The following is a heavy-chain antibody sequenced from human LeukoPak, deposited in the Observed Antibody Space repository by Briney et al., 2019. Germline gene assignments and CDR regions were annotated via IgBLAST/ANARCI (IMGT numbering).Heavy chain of an antibody. J-gene: IGHJ4*02. CDR1: GFTFSNYW. D-gene: IGHD3-22*01. CDR2: IKQDGSEK. CDR3: ARSYYYDSSGYYTPPDY. Sequence: GGSLRLSCAASGFTFSNYWMSWARQAPGKGLEWVANIKQDGSEKYYVDSVKGRFTISRDNAKNSLYLQMNSLGAEDTATYYCARSYYYDSSGYYTPPDYWGQGTLVTVSS. V-gene: IGHV3-7*01.